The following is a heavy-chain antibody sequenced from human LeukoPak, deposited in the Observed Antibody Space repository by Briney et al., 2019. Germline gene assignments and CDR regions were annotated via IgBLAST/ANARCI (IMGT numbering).Heavy chain of an antibody. CDR1: GFTFSSYS. D-gene: IGHD6-19*01. CDR3: AKYSSGWLHFDY. V-gene: IGHV3-48*01. CDR2: ISSSSSTI. Sequence: GGSLRLSCAASGFTFSSYSMNWVRQAPGKGLGWVSYISSSSSTIYYADSVKGRFTISRDNAKNTLYLQMNSLRAEDTAVYYCAKYSSGWLHFDYWGQGTLVTVSS. J-gene: IGHJ4*02.